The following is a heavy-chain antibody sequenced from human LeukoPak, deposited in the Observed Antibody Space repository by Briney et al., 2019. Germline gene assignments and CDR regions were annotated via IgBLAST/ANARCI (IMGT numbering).Heavy chain of an antibody. CDR3: AKDGVCSSTTCSTIWFDP. Sequence: GGSLRLSCAASGFTVSDYYMSWMRQAPGKGLDWVSYISSSGSTIYYADSVKGRFTISRDSAKNALYLQMNSLRADDTAVYYCAKDGVCSSTTCSTIWFDPWGQGTLVTVSS. D-gene: IGHD2-2*01. CDR1: GFTVSDYY. V-gene: IGHV3-11*01. J-gene: IGHJ5*02. CDR2: ISSSGSTI.